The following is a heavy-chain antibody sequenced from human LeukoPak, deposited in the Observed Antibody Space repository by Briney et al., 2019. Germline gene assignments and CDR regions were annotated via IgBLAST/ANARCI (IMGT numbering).Heavy chain of an antibody. CDR1: GGTFCSYA. CDR2: IIPIFGTA. CDR3: ATSPAREKYCSGGSCYSADAFDI. J-gene: IGHJ3*02. V-gene: IGHV1-69*05. D-gene: IGHD2-15*01. Sequence: SVKVSCKASGGTFCSYAISWVRQAPGQGLEWMGGIIPIFGTANYAQKFQGRVTITTDESTSTAYMELSSLRSEDTAVYYCATSPAREKYCSGGSCYSADAFDIWGQGTMVTVSS.